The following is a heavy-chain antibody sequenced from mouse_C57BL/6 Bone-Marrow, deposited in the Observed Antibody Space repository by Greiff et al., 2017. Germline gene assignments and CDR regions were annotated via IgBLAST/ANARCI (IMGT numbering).Heavy chain of an antibody. CDR3: ARHLYYFDY. Sequence: QVQLQQSDAELVKPGASVTISCKVSGYTFPDHTIHWMKQRPDQVLAWIGYIYPRDGSTKYTEKFKGQATLTADKSSSTADMQLNSLTSEDSAVYFCARHLYYFDYWGQGTTRTVSS. CDR1: GYTFPDHT. V-gene: IGHV1-78*01. CDR2: IYPRDGST. J-gene: IGHJ2*01.